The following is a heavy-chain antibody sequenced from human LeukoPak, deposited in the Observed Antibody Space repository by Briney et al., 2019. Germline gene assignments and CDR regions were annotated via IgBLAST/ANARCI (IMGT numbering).Heavy chain of an antibody. D-gene: IGHD2-2*01. Sequence: PSETLSLTCTVSGGSISSSRYYWGWIRQPPGKGLEWIGSIHYSGSTYYNPSLKSRVTVSVDTSENQFSLKLSSVAAADTAVYFCVRTRLSDHIVPAAERADDACVWGQGTMVTVS. CDR2: IHYSGST. CDR3: VRTRLSDHIVPAAERADDACV. V-gene: IGHV4-39*07. CDR1: GGSISSSRYY. J-gene: IGHJ3*01.